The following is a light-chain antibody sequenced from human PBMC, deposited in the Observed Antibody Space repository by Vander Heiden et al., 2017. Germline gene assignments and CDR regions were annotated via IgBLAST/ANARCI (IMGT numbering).Light chain of an antibody. Sequence: QSVLTQPPSASGTPGQRVTISCSGSSTNIGSNNLNRYQQLPGTAPNILFVSNDHRPSGVAARFTCSNSGTSASPAISVLQSEDEADDYCSAWDDSMNGSCVFGGGTKLTVL. CDR1: STNIGSNN. V-gene: IGLV1-44*01. CDR2: SND. CDR3: SAWDDSMNGSCV. J-gene: IGLJ3*02.